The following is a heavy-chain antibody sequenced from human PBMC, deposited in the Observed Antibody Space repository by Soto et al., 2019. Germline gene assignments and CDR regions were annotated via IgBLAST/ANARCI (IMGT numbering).Heavy chain of an antibody. Sequence: NPSETLSLTCTVSGGSISSGGYYWSWIRQHPGKGLEWIGYIYYSGSTYYNPSLKSRVTISVDTSKNQFSLKLSSVTAADTAVYYCARGPSTPDYGDYPWGQGTLVTVSS. CDR3: ARGPSTPDYGDYP. CDR2: IYYSGST. J-gene: IGHJ5*02. CDR1: GGSISSGGYY. D-gene: IGHD4-17*01. V-gene: IGHV4-31*03.